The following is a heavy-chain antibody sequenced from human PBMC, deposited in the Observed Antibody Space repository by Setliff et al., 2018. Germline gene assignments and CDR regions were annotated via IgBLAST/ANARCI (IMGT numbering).Heavy chain of an antibody. Sequence: GASVKVSCKATGYTLSRHYMHWVRQAPGQGLEWIGIINPSGGSTSYAQNLQGRVTMTRDTSTSTLYMELASLRSEDTAVYYCARAGDAASGRKGVFEYWGQGTAVTVSS. CDR2: INPSGGST. D-gene: IGHD1-26*01. J-gene: IGHJ4*02. CDR1: GYTLSRHY. CDR3: ARAGDAASGRKGVFEY. V-gene: IGHV1-46*01.